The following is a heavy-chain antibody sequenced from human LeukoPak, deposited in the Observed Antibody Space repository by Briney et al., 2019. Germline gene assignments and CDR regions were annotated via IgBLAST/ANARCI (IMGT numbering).Heavy chain of an antibody. V-gene: IGHV4-39*07. J-gene: IGHJ6*03. Sequence: SETLSLTCTVSGGSISSSSYYWGWIRQPPGKGLEWIGSIYYSGSTYYNPSLKSRVTISVDTSKNQFSLKLSSVTAADAAVYYCARVGSSRGRWYYYMDVWGKGTTVTVSS. CDR1: GGSISSSSYY. CDR2: IYYSGST. CDR3: ARVGSSRGRWYYYMDV. D-gene: IGHD6-6*01.